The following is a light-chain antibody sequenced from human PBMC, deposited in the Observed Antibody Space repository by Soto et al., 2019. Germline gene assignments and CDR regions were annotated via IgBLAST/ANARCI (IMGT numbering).Light chain of an antibody. CDR3: QQYDNLSYT. CDR2: DAS. CDR1: QGISNY. Sequence: DIPMTQSPSSLSASVGDRVTITCQASQGISNYLNWYQQKPGKAPKLLIYDASNLETGVPSRFSGSGSGTDFTFTISSLQPEDIATYYCQQYDNLSYTFGQGTKLEIK. V-gene: IGKV1-33*01. J-gene: IGKJ2*01.